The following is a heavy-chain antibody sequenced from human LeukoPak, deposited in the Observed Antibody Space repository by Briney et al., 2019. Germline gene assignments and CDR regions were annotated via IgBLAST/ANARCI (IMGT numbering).Heavy chain of an antibody. CDR1: GYTFTSYD. J-gene: IGHJ6*02. D-gene: IGHD3-3*01. CDR3: ARGRITIFGRATGYYYGMDV. V-gene: IGHV1-8*01. CDR2: MNPNSGNT. Sequence: ASVKVSCKASGYTFTSYDINWVRQATRQGLEWMGWMNPNSGNTGYAQKFQGRVTMTRNTSISTAYMELSSLRSEDTAVYYCARGRITIFGRATGYYYGMDVWGQGTTVTVSS.